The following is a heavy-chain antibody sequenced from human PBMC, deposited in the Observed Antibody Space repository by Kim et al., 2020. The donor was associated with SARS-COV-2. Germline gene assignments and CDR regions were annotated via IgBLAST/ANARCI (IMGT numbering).Heavy chain of an antibody. D-gene: IGHD1-26*01. CDR2: IWYDGSNK. Sequence: GGSLRLSCAASGFTFSSYGMHWVRQAPGKGLEWVAVIWYDGSNKYYADSVKGRFTISRDNSKNTLYLQMNSLRAEDTAVYYCAREAQSWWELTNYYYYYGMDVWGQGTTVTVSS. CDR3: AREAQSWWELTNYYYYYGMDV. CDR1: GFTFSSYG. J-gene: IGHJ6*02. V-gene: IGHV3-33*01.